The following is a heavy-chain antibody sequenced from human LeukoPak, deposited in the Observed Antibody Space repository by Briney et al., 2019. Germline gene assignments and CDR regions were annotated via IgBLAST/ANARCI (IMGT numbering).Heavy chain of an antibody. D-gene: IGHD3-22*01. CDR1: GGSISSRSYY. CDR2: FHYSGST. J-gene: IGHJ4*02. V-gene: IGHV4-39*01. CDR3: ASTTSGYWDY. Sequence: PSETLSLTCTVSGGSISSRSYYWGWIRQPPGKGLEWIGSFHYSGSTYYNPSLKSRVTVSADTPKNQFSLKLSSVTAADTAVYYCASTTSGYWDYWGQGTLVTVSS.